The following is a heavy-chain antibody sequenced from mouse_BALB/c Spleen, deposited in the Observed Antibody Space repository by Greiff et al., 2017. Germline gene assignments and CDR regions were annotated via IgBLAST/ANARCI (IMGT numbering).Heavy chain of an antibody. D-gene: IGHD1-1*01. CDR3: ARVYGSSSMDY. V-gene: IGHV5-15*02. CDR2: ISNLAYSI. Sequence: EVMLVESGGGLVQPGGSRKLSCAASGFTFSDYGMAWVRQAPGKGPEWVAFISNLAYSIYYADTVTGRFTISRENAKNTLYLEMSSLRSEDTAMYYCARVYGSSSMDYWGQGTSVTVSS. J-gene: IGHJ4*01. CDR1: GFTFSDYG.